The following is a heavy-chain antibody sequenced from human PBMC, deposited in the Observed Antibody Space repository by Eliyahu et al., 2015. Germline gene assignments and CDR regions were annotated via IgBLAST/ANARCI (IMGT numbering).Heavy chain of an antibody. D-gene: IGHD3-10*01. CDR1: GXXFTSYA. CDR2: XNAGNGNT. Sequence: QVQLVQSGAEVKKPGASVKVSCXASGXXFTSYAXHWVRQAPGQRXEWMGXXNAGNGNTKYSQKFQGRVTITRDTSASTAYMELSSLRSEDTAVYYCARDYGSGSRGAYYYYGMDVWGQGTTVTVSS. J-gene: IGHJ6*02. V-gene: IGHV1-3*01. CDR3: ARDYGSGSRGAYYYYGMDV.